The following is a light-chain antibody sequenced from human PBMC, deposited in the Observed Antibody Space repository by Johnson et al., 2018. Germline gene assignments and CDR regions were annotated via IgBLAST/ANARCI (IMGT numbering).Light chain of an antibody. J-gene: IGLJ1*01. CDR2: ETN. V-gene: IGLV1-51*02. CDR3: GTWDSSLSAGNV. Sequence: QSVLTQPPSVSAAPGQKVTISCSGSSSNIGNNYVSWYQQLPGTAPKLLIYETNKRPSGIPDRFSGSKSGTSATLGITGLQTVDEADYYCGTWDSSLSAGNVFGTGTKVTVL. CDR1: SSNIGNNY.